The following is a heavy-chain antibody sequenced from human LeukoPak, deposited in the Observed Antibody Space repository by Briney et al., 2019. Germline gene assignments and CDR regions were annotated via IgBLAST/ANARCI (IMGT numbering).Heavy chain of an antibody. D-gene: IGHD5-18*01. CDR1: GHTFTSYG. J-gene: IGHJ4*02. V-gene: IGHV1-18*04. CDR2: ISAYNGNT. Sequence: ASVKVSCKASGHTFTSYGISWVRQAPGQGLEWMGWISAYNGNTNYAQKIQGRVTMTTDTSTSTAYMELRSLRSDDTAVYYCARTPSSSILLWSEYYFDYWGQGTLVTVSS. CDR3: ARTPSSSILLWSEYYFDY.